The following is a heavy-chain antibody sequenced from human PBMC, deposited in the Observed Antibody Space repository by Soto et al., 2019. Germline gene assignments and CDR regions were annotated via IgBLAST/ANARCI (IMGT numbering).Heavy chain of an antibody. J-gene: IGHJ4*02. Sequence: QLQLQESGPGLVKPSETLSLTCTVSGGSISSSSYYWGWIRQPPGKGLEWIGSISSSGSTYYKPSLKGRVVMSVDTSNIPFSIQLTSVTAADTAVYDCARRNWFPFDYWGQGTLVTVSS. D-gene: IGHD3-9*01. CDR3: ARRNWFPFDY. V-gene: IGHV4-39*01. CDR1: GGSISSSSYY. CDR2: ISSSGST.